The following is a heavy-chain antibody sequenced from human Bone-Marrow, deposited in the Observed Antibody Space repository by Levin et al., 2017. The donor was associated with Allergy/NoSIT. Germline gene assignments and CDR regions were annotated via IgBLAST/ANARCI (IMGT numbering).Heavy chain of an antibody. J-gene: IGHJ6*02. CDR3: ASTDIVVVSASSPPRYGLDV. Sequence: SVKVSCKASGGPFNTYAITWVRQAPGQGLEWMGGIIPIFGTTNYAQKFQGRVTITADKSTSTAYMELSSLRSEDTAVYYCASTDIVVVSASSPPRYGLDVWGQGTTVTVSS. CDR1: GGPFNTYA. CDR2: IIPIFGTT. V-gene: IGHV1-69*06. D-gene: IGHD2-2*01.